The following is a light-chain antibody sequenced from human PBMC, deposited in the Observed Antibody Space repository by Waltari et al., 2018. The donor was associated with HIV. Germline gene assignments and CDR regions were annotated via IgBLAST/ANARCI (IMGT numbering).Light chain of an antibody. V-gene: IGLV2-8*01. J-gene: IGLJ3*02. CDR3: SSYGDSLRVL. CDR1: SSDIGAYDF. Sequence: QSALTQPPSASGSLGQSVTISCTGSSSDIGAYDFVSWFQQHPHSAPKLLLYEVTRPPSTVSARFSGSRSGNTAFLTVAGLQPDDEATYFCSSYGDSLRVLFGGGTNVTVL. CDR2: EVT.